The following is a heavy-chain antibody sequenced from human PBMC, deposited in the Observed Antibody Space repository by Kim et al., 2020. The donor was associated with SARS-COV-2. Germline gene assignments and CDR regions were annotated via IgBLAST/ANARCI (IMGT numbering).Heavy chain of an antibody. J-gene: IGHJ4*02. V-gene: IGHV2-5*02. Sequence: SGPTLVKPTQTLTLTCTFSGFSLHTSGVGVGWIRQPPGKALEWLALLYWDDDERYSPSLQSRLTITKDTSKNQVILKMTNMNPVDTATYYCALNNPHLHDTSGYVDWGQGTLVTVSS. D-gene: IGHD3-22*01. CDR1: GFSLHTSGVG. CDR2: LYWDDDE. CDR3: ALNNPHLHDTSGYVD.